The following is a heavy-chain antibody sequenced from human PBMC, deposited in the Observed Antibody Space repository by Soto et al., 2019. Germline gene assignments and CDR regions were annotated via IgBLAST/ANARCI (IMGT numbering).Heavy chain of an antibody. D-gene: IGHD1-1*01. Sequence: QVQLVQSGAEVKKPGSSVKVSCKCSGGTFSTYAVSWVRQSPGHGLEWMGGIVPFFGTTNYAQKIQGRLTITADEPKKKAHKELNHLTAADTAVYCWARAAQTRNKWHDRGNWFDHGGQGTLVNVSA. CDR1: GGTFSTYA. J-gene: IGHJ5*02. CDR2: IVPFFGTT. CDR3: ARAAQTRNKWHDRGNWFDH. V-gene: IGHV1-69*01.